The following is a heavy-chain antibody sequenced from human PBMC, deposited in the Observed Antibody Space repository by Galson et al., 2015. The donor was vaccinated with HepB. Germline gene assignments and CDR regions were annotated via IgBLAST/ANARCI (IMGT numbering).Heavy chain of an antibody. CDR3: ARDVSSSWYPDY. CDR2: ISYDGSNK. J-gene: IGHJ4*02. Sequence: SLRLSCAGSGLTFNNFAMHWVRQAPGKGLEWVAVISYDGSNKYYADPVKGRFTISRDNSKNTLSLQMHSLSPEDTAVYYCARDVSSSWYPDYWGQGTLVTVSS. V-gene: IGHV3-30-3*01. CDR1: GLTFNNFA. D-gene: IGHD6-13*01.